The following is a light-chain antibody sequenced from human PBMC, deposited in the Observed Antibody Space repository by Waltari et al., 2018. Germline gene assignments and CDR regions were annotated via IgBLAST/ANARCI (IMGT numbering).Light chain of an antibody. V-gene: IGLV6-57*02. Sequence: KFMLTQPHSVSESPGKTVTISCTGSSGSIASNNVQWYQPRPGSAPITVIYEDSRRPSGVPHRFSGSIDKSSNSASLTIAGVQTEDEADYYCQSYDGSDWVFGGGTRLTVL. CDR3: QSYDGSDWV. CDR2: EDS. J-gene: IGLJ2*01. CDR1: SGSIASNN.